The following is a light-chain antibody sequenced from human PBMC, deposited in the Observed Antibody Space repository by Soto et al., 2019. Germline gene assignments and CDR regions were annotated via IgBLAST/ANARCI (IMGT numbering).Light chain of an antibody. V-gene: IGLV2-8*01. Sequence: QSALTQPPSASGSPGQSVTISCTGTSSDVGGSDFVSWYQQHPGKAPKLIIYDVNKRPSGVPGRFSGSKSGNTASLTVSGLLAEDEADYYCASYAGNNKGVFGAGTKLTVL. J-gene: IGLJ1*01. CDR1: SSDVGGSDF. CDR3: ASYAGNNKGV. CDR2: DVN.